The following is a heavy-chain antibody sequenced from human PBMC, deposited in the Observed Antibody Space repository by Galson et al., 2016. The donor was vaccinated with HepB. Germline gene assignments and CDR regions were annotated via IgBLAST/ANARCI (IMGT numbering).Heavy chain of an antibody. CDR1: GDSMTTNW. D-gene: IGHD1-7*01. Sequence: ETLSLTCTVSGDSMTTNWYSWVRQTPGQGLEWIGEAYHTGTTKYNPSLKNRATISMDTANNHLSLTLHFVNAADTAIYYCARHIAVTGTRGFDYWGQGALVTVSS. J-gene: IGHJ4*02. CDR3: ARHIAVTGTRGFDY. V-gene: IGHV4-4*02. CDR2: AYHTGTT.